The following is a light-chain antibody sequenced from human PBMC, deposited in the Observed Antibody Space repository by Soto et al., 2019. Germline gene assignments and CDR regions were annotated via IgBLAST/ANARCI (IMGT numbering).Light chain of an antibody. CDR1: QSVSSNY. CDR2: GAS. CDR3: QQYGSSSYT. V-gene: IGKV3-20*01. Sequence: EIVLTQSPGTLSLSPGERATLSCRASQSVSSNYLAWYQQKPGQAPRLLIYGASSRATGIPDRFSGSGSGTDFTLTISRLEPEDFAVYYWQQYGSSSYTFGQGTKLEIK. J-gene: IGKJ2*01.